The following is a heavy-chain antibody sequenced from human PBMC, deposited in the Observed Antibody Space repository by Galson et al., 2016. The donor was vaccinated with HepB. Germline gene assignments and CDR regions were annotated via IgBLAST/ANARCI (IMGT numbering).Heavy chain of an antibody. J-gene: IGHJ5*02. Sequence: SVKVSCKASGYTFTTYAMYWVRQAPGQRLEWMGWINAANGDTKYSQKLQGRGTITWDTSANTAYMELSSLRSEDTAVYYCVRDHYDSSGYPYNWFDPWGQETLVTVSS. CDR3: VRDHYDSSGYPYNWFDP. V-gene: IGHV1-3*01. CDR2: INAANGDT. CDR1: GYTFTTYA. D-gene: IGHD3-22*01.